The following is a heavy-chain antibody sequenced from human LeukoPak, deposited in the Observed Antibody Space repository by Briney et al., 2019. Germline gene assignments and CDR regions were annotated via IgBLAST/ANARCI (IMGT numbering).Heavy chain of an antibody. CDR2: INSDGSST. J-gene: IGHJ4*02. V-gene: IGHV3-74*01. Sequence: GGSLRLSCAASGFTFSSYWMHWVRQAPGKGLVWVSRINSDGSSTSYADSVKGRLTISRDNAKNTLYLQMNSLRAEDTAVYYCATVNRGYCSGGSCYYFDYWGQGTLVTVSS. CDR1: GFTFSSYW. CDR3: ATVNRGYCSGGSCYYFDY. D-gene: IGHD2-15*01.